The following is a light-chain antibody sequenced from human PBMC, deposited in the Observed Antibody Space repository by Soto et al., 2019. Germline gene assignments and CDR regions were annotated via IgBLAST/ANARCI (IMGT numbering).Light chain of an antibody. CDR3: QQYYITPFT. Sequence: DIVMTQSPDSLTVSLGERATFNCKSSQSVLYSSNNKNYFAWYQQKPGQPPKLLIYWASTRESGVPDRFSGSGSGTDFTLTISSLQAEDVAVYYCQQYYITPFTFGPGTKVDIK. V-gene: IGKV4-1*01. J-gene: IGKJ3*01. CDR2: WAS. CDR1: QSVLYSSNNKNY.